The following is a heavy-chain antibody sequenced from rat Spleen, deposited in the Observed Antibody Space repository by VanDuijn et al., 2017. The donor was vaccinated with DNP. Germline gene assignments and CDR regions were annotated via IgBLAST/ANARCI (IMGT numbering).Heavy chain of an antibody. V-gene: IGHV6-8*01. CDR2: IKAKSNNYAT. D-gene: IGHD5-1*01. CDR3: TNWDY. CDR1: GFTFSNAW. Sequence: EVQLVETGGSLVQPGKSLKLTCATSGFTFSNAWMHWVRQSPEKQLEWVAQIKAKSNNYATYYAESVKGRFTISRDDSKSSVYLQMNSLKEEDTAIYYCTNWDYWGQGVMVTVSS. J-gene: IGHJ2*01.